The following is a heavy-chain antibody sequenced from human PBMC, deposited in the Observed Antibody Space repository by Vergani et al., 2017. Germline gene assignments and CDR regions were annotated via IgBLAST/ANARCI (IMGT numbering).Heavy chain of an antibody. V-gene: IGHV2-5*01. CDR2: IYWNDDK. Sequence: QITLKESGPTLVKPTQTLTLTCTFSGFSLSTSGVGVGWIRQPPGKALEWLALIYWNDDKRYSPSLKSRLTITKDTSKNQVVLTMTNMDPVDTATYYCAQLRRGGSYYGGPDAFDIWGQGTMVTVSS. D-gene: IGHD1-26*01. CDR3: AQLRRGGSYYGGPDAFDI. J-gene: IGHJ3*02. CDR1: GFSLSTSGVG.